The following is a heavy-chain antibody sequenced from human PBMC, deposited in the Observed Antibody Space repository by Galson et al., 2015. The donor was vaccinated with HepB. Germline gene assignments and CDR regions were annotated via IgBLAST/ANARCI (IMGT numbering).Heavy chain of an antibody. Sequence: SLRLSCAASGFSFDKYVMSWVRQAPGKGLEWISGISESGSSTNYADSVKGRFTVSRDNSKNTLYLVMNSLRAEDTAVYYCALLSDWGKGTTVTVSS. D-gene: IGHD3-16*02. CDR2: ISESGSST. V-gene: IGHV3-23*01. J-gene: IGHJ6*03. CDR1: GFSFDKYV. CDR3: ALLSD.